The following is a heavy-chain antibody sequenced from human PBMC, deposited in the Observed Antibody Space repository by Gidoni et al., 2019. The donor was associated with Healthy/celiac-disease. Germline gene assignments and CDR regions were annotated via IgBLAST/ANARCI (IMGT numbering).Heavy chain of an antibody. CDR1: GGSISSSSYY. CDR3: ARLPLRITMIVVG. V-gene: IGHV4-39*01. J-gene: IGHJ4*02. CDR2: IYYSGST. Sequence: QLQLQESGPGLVKPSETLSLTCTVSGGSISSSSYYWGWIRQPPGKGLEWIGSIYYSGSTYYNPSLKSRVTISVDTSKNQFSLKLSSVTAADTAVYYCARLPLRITMIVVGWGQGTLVTVSS. D-gene: IGHD3-22*01.